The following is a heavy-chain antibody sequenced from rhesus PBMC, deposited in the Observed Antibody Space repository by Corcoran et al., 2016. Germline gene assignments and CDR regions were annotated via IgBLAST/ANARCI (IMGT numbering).Heavy chain of an antibody. V-gene: IGHV4-173*01. CDR2: ISGRCGCT. Sequence: QLQLQESGPGLVQPSETLSLTCAVSGGSISSNYWSWIRQSPGKGLEWIGRISGRCGCTDYNPTLKSRVTISTDTSKNQFSLKRSAVTAADTAVYYCARKGYWGQGVLVTGSS. J-gene: IGHJ4*01. CDR3: ARKGY. CDR1: GGSISSNY.